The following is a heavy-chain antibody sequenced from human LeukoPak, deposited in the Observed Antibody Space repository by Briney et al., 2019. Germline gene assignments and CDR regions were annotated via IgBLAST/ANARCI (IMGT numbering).Heavy chain of an antibody. CDR3: ATDGRSSGWYGFDY. Sequence: GGSLRRSCAASGFTFSTYSMNWVRQAPGKGLEWVSSITSPVGRIYYADSLKGRITISRDNARSTLYLQMNSLRAEDTAVYYCATDGRSSGWYGFDYWGQGILVSVSS. J-gene: IGHJ4*02. D-gene: IGHD6-19*01. V-gene: IGHV3-21*01. CDR2: ITSPVGRI. CDR1: GFTFSTYS.